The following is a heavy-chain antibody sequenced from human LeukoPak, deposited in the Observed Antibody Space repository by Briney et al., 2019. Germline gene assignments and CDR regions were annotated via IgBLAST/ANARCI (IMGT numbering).Heavy chain of an antibody. CDR2: ISFNGNNT. Sequence: GGSLRLSCSASGFRFSTYGMHWLRQAPGKGLEWVAVISFNGNNTYYVDSVKGRFTISRDNSKNTVFLQMNGLRHEDTAVYYCAKDPSGSYYFDYWGQGALVTVSS. D-gene: IGHD6-19*01. CDR1: GFRFSTYG. J-gene: IGHJ4*02. CDR3: AKDPSGSYYFDY. V-gene: IGHV3-30*18.